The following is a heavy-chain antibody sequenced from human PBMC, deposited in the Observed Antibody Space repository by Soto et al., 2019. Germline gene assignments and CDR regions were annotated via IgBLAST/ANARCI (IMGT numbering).Heavy chain of an antibody. CDR2: ISHTGNT. Sequence: SGTLSLPSPPGGASSSPSRYYFAWVRLPPGKGLEWIGNISHTGNTYYNPSLRSRVTISVDTSKNQFSLKLTSVTAADTAVYYCARDYYDSSDYTTNWFDPWGQATLVTVS. J-gene: IGHJ5*02. CDR3: ARDYYDSSDYTTNWFDP. D-gene: IGHD3-22*01. CDR1: GASSSPSRYY. V-gene: IGHV4-39*01.